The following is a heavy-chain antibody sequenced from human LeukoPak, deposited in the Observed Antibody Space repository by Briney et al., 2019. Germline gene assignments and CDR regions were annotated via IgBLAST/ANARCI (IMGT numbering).Heavy chain of an antibody. CDR3: ASNDYVWGSYRWSFDY. D-gene: IGHD3-16*02. CDR1: GGTFSSYA. CDR2: IIPILGIA. V-gene: IGHV1-69*04. Sequence: VASVKVSCKASGGTFSSYAISWVRQAPGQGLEWIGRIIPILGIANYAQKFQGRVTITADKSTSTAYMELSSLRSEDTAVYYCASNDYVWGSYRWSFDYWGQGTLVTVSS. J-gene: IGHJ4*02.